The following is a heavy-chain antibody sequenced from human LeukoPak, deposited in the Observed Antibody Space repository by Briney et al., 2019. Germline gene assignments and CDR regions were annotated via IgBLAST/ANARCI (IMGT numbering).Heavy chain of an antibody. D-gene: IGHD3-9*01. CDR2: INHSGST. J-gene: IGHJ4*02. CDR3: ARGSPITIRYFDWLLKYYFDY. Sequence: SETLSLTCAVYGGSFSGYYWSWIRQPPGKGLEWIGEINHSGSTNYNPSLKSRVTISVDTAKNQFSLKLSSVTAADTAVYYCARGSPITIRYFDWLLKYYFDYWGQGTLVTVSS. CDR1: GGSFSGYY. V-gene: IGHV4-34*01.